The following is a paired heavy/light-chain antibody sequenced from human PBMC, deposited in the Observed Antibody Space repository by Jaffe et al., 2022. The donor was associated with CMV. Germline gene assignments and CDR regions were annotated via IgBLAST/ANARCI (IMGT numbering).Light chain of an antibody. Sequence: QTVVTQEPSLTVSPGGTVTLTCASSTGAVTSGYYPNWFQQKPGQAPRALIYSTSNKHSWTPARFSGSLLGGKAALTVSGVQPEDEAEYYCQLYYGGPTWVFGGGTKLTVL. CDR3: QLYYGGPTWV. J-gene: IGLJ3*02. CDR1: TGAVTSGYY. CDR2: STS. V-gene: IGLV7-43*01.
Heavy chain of an antibody. CDR2: IWYDGSYK. D-gene: IGHD3-10*01. V-gene: IGHV3-33*01. Sequence: QVQLVESGGGVVQPGRSLRLSCEASGFKISSYGMHWVRQAPGKGLEWVALIWYDGSYKYYADSVKGRFTISRDESKNTLYLQMNSLRAEDTAMYYCARGITLSWSGSDYWGQGTLVTVSS. CDR3: ARGITLSWSGSDY. CDR1: GFKISSYG. J-gene: IGHJ4*02.